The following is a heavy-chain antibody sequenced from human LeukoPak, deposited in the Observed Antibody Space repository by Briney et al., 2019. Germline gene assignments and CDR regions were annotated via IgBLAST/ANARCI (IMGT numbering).Heavy chain of an antibody. CDR1: DDSFSTHY. V-gene: IGHV4-4*07. D-gene: IGHD5-12*01. J-gene: IGHJ5*02. CDR2: IYSSGTT. Sequence: SETLSLTCTVSDDSFSTHYYSWIRQPAGTGLEWVGLIYSSGTTNYNPSLKSRVTILLDTSQNQFSLRLSSVTAADTAVYYCARDSGYDRYNWFDPWGQGTLVTVSS. CDR3: ARDSGYDRYNWFDP.